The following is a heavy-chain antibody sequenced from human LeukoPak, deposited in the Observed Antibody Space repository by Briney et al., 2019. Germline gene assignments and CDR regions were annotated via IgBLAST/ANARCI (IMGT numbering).Heavy chain of an antibody. CDR3: ARGGDLYYFDY. CDR2: ISSSGSTI. Sequence: PGGSLRLSYAVSGFTFSDYYMSWIRQTPGKGLEWVSYISSSGSTIYYADSVKGRFSVSRDNAKNSVYVQLNSLRDEDTAVYYCARGGDLYYFDYWGQGTLVTVSS. CDR1: GFTFSDYY. D-gene: IGHD4-17*01. J-gene: IGHJ4*02. V-gene: IGHV3-11*04.